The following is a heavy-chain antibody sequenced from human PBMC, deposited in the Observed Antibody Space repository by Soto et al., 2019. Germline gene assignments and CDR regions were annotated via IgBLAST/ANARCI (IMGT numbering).Heavy chain of an antibody. CDR1: GFTFSNFG. V-gene: IGHV3-33*01. CDR3: ARDPGQDEAMDY. CDR2: IWHDGKNK. J-gene: IGHJ4*02. Sequence: QVQVVESGGGVVQPGRSLRLSCVASGFTFSNFGVHWVRQAPGKGLEWVAVIWHDGKNKYYADSAEGRFTVSRDNSKNTLYLQMNSLTAEDTAVYYCARDPGQDEAMDYWGQGTLVTVSS.